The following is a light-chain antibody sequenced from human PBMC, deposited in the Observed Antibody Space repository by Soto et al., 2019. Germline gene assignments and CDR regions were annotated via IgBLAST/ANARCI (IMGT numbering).Light chain of an antibody. J-gene: IGLJ3*02. Sequence: QSALTQPPSASXXPGQSVTISCTGTSSDVGRYNFVSWYQQHPGKAPKLMIYEVSKRPSGVPDRFSGSKSGNTASLTVSGLQAEDEADYYCTSYAGSNNWVFGEGTKLTVL. CDR2: EVS. CDR3: TSYAGSNNWV. CDR1: SSDVGRYNF. V-gene: IGLV2-8*01.